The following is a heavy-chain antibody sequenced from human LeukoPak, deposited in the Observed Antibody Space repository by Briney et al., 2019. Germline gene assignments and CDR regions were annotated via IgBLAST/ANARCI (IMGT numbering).Heavy chain of an antibody. CDR3: TRLIYADRRAQYSDF. CDR1: GASISVPNYY. J-gene: IGHJ4*02. D-gene: IGHD5-12*01. CDR2: IYYNRNT. V-gene: IGHV4-39*01. Sequence: PSETLSLTCAVSGASISVPNYYWAWFRKPPGRGLEWIAFIYYNRNTYYNPSLKSRVTMSVDTSNNQFSLTLGSVTAADTAVYYCTRLIYADRRAQYSDFWGQGTLVTVSS.